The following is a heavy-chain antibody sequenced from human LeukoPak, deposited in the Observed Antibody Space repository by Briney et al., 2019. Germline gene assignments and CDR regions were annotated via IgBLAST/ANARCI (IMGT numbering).Heavy chain of an antibody. Sequence: PGGSLLLSSAASGVTASSNYMSCVRQAPAEGLEWGAVIYSGGSTNYADSVKGRCTISRDNSKNKLYLQLDTLSAEDTAVYYCARVDAAVVGYYYGMDVWGQGTTVTVSS. CDR1: GVTASSNY. V-gene: IGHV3-53*01. J-gene: IGHJ6*02. CDR2: IYSGGST. CDR3: ARVDAAVVGYYYGMDV. D-gene: IGHD5-18*01.